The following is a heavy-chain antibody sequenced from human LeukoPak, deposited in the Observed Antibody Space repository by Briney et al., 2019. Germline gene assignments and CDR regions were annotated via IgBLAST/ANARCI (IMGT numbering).Heavy chain of an antibody. V-gene: IGHV3-30-3*01. CDR1: GFTLSTYA. CDR2: ISYAGSNK. J-gene: IGHJ4*02. D-gene: IGHD1/OR15-1a*01. Sequence: GGSLRLSCAASGFTLSTYAMHWVRQAPGKGLEWVAVISYAGSNKYYADSVKGRFTISRDNSKNTLFLQMNSLRAEDTAVYYCARDHNNALDYWGQGTLVTVSS. CDR3: ARDHNNALDY.